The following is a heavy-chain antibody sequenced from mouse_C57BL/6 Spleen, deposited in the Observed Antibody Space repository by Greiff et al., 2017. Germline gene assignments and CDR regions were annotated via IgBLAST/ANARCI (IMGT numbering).Heavy chain of an antibody. Sequence: EVQLQQSGPELVKPGASVKIPCKASGYTFTDYNMDWVKQSHGKSLEWIGDINPNNGGTIYNQKFKGKATLTVDKSSSPAYMKLRRVTSEDTADDYCARRKESWGGYAKDYRGQGTSVTVST. D-gene: IGHD4-1*01. CDR3: ARRKESWGGYAKDY. CDR2: INPNNGGT. CDR1: GYTFTDYN. J-gene: IGHJ4*01. V-gene: IGHV1-18*01.